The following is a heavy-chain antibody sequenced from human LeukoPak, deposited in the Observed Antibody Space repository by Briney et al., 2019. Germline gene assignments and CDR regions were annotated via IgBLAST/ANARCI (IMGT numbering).Heavy chain of an antibody. CDR1: GFTFSHYE. D-gene: IGHD3-22*01. J-gene: IGHJ4*02. CDR2: SSSSGSTI. Sequence: GGSLRLSCAASGFTFSHYEMNWVRQAPGKGLEWVSYSSSSGSTIYYADSVKGRFTISRDNANNSLYLQLNSLRAEDTAVYYCAREGYFFDSSSFFNLDYWGQGTLVTVSS. V-gene: IGHV3-48*03. CDR3: AREGYFFDSSSFFNLDY.